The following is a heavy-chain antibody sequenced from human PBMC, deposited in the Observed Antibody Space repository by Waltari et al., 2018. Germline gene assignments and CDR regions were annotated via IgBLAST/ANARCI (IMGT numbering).Heavy chain of an antibody. Sequence: QVQLVQSGAEVKEPGASMIVSCKASGYTFTDFYIHWVRQAPGQGVEWGGGTGLNGGATGYAQKVQGRATITRDTSMATTYLVLTSLQSDDAAVYYCATSLGVSVQQNIFGDWGQGTLVTVSS. V-gene: IGHV1-2*02. D-gene: IGHD3-16*01. J-gene: IGHJ4*02. CDR2: TGLNGGAT. CDR3: ATSLGVSVQQNIFGD. CDR1: GYTFTDFY.